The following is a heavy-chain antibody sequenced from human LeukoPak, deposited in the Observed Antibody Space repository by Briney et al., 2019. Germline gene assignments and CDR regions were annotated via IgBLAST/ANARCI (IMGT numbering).Heavy chain of an antibody. CDR1: GGSISYYY. Sequence: SETLSLTCTVSGGSISYYYRSWIRQPPGKGLEWIGYISHMRTTNYNPSLKSRVTISLDTSKNQFSLKVSSVTAADTAVYYCATERSDTAYDAFDIWGQGTMVTVPS. V-gene: IGHV4-59*01. J-gene: IGHJ3*02. CDR2: ISHMRTT. D-gene: IGHD5-18*01. CDR3: ATERSDTAYDAFDI.